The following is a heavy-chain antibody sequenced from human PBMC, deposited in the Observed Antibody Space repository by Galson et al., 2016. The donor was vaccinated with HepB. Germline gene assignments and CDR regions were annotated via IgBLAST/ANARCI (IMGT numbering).Heavy chain of an antibody. CDR2: IFNSGTA. Sequence: SETLSLTCTVSGDSIKNSADYWAWIRQPPGKGLEWIGSIFNSGTAYYNPSLLSRVTMSVDTSRNQFSLGLESVTAADTAVYFCATMRGYASGWYGYDKWFDPWGQGAQVSVSS. D-gene: IGHD6-19*01. J-gene: IGHJ5*02. CDR1: GDSIKNSADY. CDR3: ATMRGYASGWYGYDKWFDP. V-gene: IGHV4-39*01.